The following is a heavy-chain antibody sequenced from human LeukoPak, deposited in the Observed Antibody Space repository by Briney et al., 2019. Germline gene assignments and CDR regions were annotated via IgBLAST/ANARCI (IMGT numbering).Heavy chain of an antibody. Sequence: GGSLRLSRAASGFTFSSYAMSWVRQAPGKGLEWVSAISSSSSYIYYADSVKGRFTISRDNAKNSLYLQMNSLRAEDTAVYYCARVRTGTTRGAFDYWGQGTLVTVSS. J-gene: IGHJ4*02. D-gene: IGHD1-7*01. V-gene: IGHV3-21*01. CDR3: ARVRTGTTRGAFDY. CDR2: ISSSSSYI. CDR1: GFTFSSYA.